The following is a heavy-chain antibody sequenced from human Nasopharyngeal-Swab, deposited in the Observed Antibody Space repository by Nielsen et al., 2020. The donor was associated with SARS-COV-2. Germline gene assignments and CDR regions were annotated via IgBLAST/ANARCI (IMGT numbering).Heavy chain of an antibody. J-gene: IGHJ2*01. CDR2: ISYDGSNK. CDR3: AKDGDYDYVWGSYRYHWYFDL. D-gene: IGHD3-16*02. CDR1: GFTFSSYG. Sequence: GESLKISCAASGFTFSSYGIHWVRQAPGKGLEWVAVISYDGSNKYYADSVKGRFTISRDNSKNTLYLQMNSLRAEDTAVYYCAKDGDYDYVWGSYRYHWYFDLWGRGTLVTVSS. V-gene: IGHV3-30*18.